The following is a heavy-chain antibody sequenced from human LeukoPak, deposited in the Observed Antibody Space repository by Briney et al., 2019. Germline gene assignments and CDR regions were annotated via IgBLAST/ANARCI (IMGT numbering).Heavy chain of an antibody. V-gene: IGHV3-23*01. CDR2: ISGSGGST. J-gene: IGHJ4*02. CDR3: AKGPMYYYDSSGYSDY. D-gene: IGHD3-22*01. Sequence: GGSLRLSCAASGFTFSSYAMSWVRQAPGKGLEWVSAISGSGGSTYYADSVKGRFTISRDNSKDTLYLQMNSLRAEDTAVYYCAKGPMYYYDSSGYSDYWGQGTLVTVSS. CDR1: GFTFSSYA.